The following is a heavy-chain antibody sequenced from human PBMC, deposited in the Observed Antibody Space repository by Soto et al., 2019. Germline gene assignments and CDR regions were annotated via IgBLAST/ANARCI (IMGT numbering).Heavy chain of an antibody. J-gene: IGHJ5*02. CDR2: IYYSGST. Sequence: QVQLQESGPGLVKPSQTLSLTCTVSGGSISSGGYYWSWIRQHPGKGLEWIGYIYYSGSTYYNPSLKSRVTISVDTSKNQFSLKLSSVTAADTAVYYCAGFSPAATGGADWFDPWGQGTLVTVSS. CDR3: AGFSPAATGGADWFDP. CDR1: GGSISSGGYY. V-gene: IGHV4-31*03. D-gene: IGHD2-2*01.